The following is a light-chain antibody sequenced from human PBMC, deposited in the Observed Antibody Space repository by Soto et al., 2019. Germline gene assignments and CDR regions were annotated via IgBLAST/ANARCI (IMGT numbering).Light chain of an antibody. CDR2: AAS. CDR3: HQTDSIPET. V-gene: IGKV1-39*01. J-gene: IGKJ1*01. CDR1: QSISSF. Sequence: DIQMTQSPSSLSASVGDRVTITCRASQSISSFLNWYQQKPGKAPKLLIYAASSLQSGVPSRFSGSGSGTDFPLTISSLQPEDFATYYCHQTDSIPETFGQGTKVEIK.